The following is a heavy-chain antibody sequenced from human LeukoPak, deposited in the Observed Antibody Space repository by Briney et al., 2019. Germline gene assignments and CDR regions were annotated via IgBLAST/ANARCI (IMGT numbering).Heavy chain of an antibody. CDR2: INWKGGST. CDR1: GFTFSSYG. V-gene: IGHV3-20*04. D-gene: IGHD3-22*01. CDR3: ARSNYYDSTGYPFDY. Sequence: PGGSLRLSCAASGFTFSSYGMHWVRQAPGKGLEWVCGINWKGGSTGYADSVKGRFTISRDNAKNSLYLQMNSLRAEDTAFYYCARSNYYDSTGYPFDYWGQGTLVTVSS. J-gene: IGHJ4*02.